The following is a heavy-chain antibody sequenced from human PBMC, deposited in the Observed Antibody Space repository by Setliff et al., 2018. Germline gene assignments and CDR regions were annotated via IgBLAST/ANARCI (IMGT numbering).Heavy chain of an antibody. CDR1: GYTFTTYA. J-gene: IGHJ4*02. CDR3: AREVLSTVVAWDY. CDR2: ISAYNGNA. Sequence: ASVKVSCKASGYTFTTYAMSWMRQAPGQGLEWMGWISAYNGNANYAQKLQGRLTMTTDTSTSTAYMDLSRLTSDDTAVYYCAREVLSTVVAWDYWGQGTLVTVSS. D-gene: IGHD4-17*01. V-gene: IGHV1-18*01.